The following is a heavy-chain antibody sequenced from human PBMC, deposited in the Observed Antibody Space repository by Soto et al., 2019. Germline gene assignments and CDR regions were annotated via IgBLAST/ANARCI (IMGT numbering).Heavy chain of an antibody. CDR2: ISYDGSNK. CDR1: GFTFSSYG. V-gene: IGHV3-30*18. J-gene: IGHJ4*02. D-gene: IGHD6-13*01. CDR3: AKDGKAAAGIS. Sequence: GGSLRLSCAASGFTFSSYGMHWVRQAPGKGLEWVAVISYDGSNKYYADSVKGRFTISRDNSKNTLYLQMNSLRAEDTAVYYCAKDGKAAAGISWGQGTLVTVSS.